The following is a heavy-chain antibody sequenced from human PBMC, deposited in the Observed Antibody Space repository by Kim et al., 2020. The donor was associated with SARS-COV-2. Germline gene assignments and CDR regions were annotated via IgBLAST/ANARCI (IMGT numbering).Heavy chain of an antibody. CDR2: TYYRSKWYN. CDR1: GDSVSSNSAA. D-gene: IGHD2-15*01. V-gene: IGHV6-1*01. CDR3: ARDRYCSGGSCYWLWFDP. Sequence: SQTLSLTCAISGDSVSSNSAAWNWIRQSPSRGLEWLGRTYYRSKWYNDYAVSVKSRITINPDTSKNQFSLQLNSVTPEDTAVYYCARDRYCSGGSCYWLWFDPWGQGTLVTVSS. J-gene: IGHJ5*02.